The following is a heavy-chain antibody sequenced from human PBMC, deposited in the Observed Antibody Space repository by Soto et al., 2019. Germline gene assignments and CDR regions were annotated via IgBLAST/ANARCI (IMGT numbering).Heavy chain of an antibody. Sequence: QVELVQSGAEVKKPGSSVKVSCQASEDTFRNYAISWVRQAPGQGLEWMGGIIPIFGTANYAQKFQGRGTITAVTSANTVYLELSSPRSEDTAVYYCASTKYDSSAYYYWYLGLWGRGTLVTVSS. D-gene: IGHD3-22*01. V-gene: IGHV1-69*06. J-gene: IGHJ2*01. CDR1: EDTFRNYA. CDR2: IIPIFGTA. CDR3: ASTKYDSSAYYYWYLGL.